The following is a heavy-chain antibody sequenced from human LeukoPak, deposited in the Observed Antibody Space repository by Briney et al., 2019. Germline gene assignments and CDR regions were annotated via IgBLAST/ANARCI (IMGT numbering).Heavy chain of an antibody. CDR2: IHYSGST. Sequence: SETLSLTCTVSGGSISSSDYYWGWIRQPPGKGLERIGTIHYSGSTYYNPSLKSRVTMSVDTSKNQFSLKLSSVTAADTALYYCARGSVERSSASCSTIYYYSGMDVWGQGTTVTVSS. CDR1: GGSISSSDYY. J-gene: IGHJ6*02. D-gene: IGHD2-2*01. CDR3: ARGSVERSSASCSTIYYYSGMDV. V-gene: IGHV4-39*01.